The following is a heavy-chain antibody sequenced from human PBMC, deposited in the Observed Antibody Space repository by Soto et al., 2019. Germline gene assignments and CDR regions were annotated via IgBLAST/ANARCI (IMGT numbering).Heavy chain of an antibody. Sequence: SETLSLTCAVSGASISGSYYYWAWLRQSPGKGPEWIGSVFYTGFTSYNPSLESRVSVSADTSKSQFSLKLSAVIAADTAVYYCATSQKGYNWNYFDHWGQGALVTVSS. J-gene: IGHJ4*02. V-gene: IGHV4-39*01. CDR2: VFYTGFT. CDR3: ATSQKGYNWNYFDH. CDR1: GASISGSYYY. D-gene: IGHD1-20*01.